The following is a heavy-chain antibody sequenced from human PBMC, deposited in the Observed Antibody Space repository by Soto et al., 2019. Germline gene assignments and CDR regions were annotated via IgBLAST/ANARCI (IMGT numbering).Heavy chain of an antibody. D-gene: IGHD1-1*01. J-gene: IGHJ5*02. CDR3: AKDRSTMRWFDP. V-gene: IGHV4-4*07. Sequence: SETLSLTCAVSGASVRSYHWSWIRQAAGKGLEWIGRVQMSGTTNYNPSPKTRVTMSLDTSKNEVSLRMTSVTAADTAVYFCAKDRSTMRWFDPWGQGILVTVSS. CDR1: GASVRSYH. CDR2: VQMSGTT.